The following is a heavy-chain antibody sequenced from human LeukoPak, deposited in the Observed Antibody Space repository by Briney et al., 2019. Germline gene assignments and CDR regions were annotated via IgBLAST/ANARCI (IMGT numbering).Heavy chain of an antibody. CDR1: GFTFSSYS. J-gene: IGHJ4*02. Sequence: GGSLRLSCAASGFTFSSYSMNWVRQAPGKGLEWVSSISSSSSYIYYADSVKGRFTISRDSAKNSLYLQMNSLRAEDTAVYYCARILKYCSSTSCQLDYWGQGTLVTVSS. CDR3: ARILKYCSSTSCQLDY. D-gene: IGHD2-2*01. CDR2: ISSSSSYI. V-gene: IGHV3-21*01.